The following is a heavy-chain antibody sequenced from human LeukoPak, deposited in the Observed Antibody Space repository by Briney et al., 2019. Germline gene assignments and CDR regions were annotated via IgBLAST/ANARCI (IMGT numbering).Heavy chain of an antibody. CDR1: GGSISNYC. CDR3: ARGDYYDSNNYSPHAFDI. CDR2: IYTSGRI. Sequence: SETLSLTCTVSGGSISNYCWTWIRQPAGRGLEWIGRIYTSGRISYNPSLKSRVTMSVDTSKSQFSLRLTSVTAADTAVYYCARGDYYDSNNYSPHAFDIWGQGTMVTVSS. J-gene: IGHJ3*02. V-gene: IGHV4-4*07. D-gene: IGHD3-22*01.